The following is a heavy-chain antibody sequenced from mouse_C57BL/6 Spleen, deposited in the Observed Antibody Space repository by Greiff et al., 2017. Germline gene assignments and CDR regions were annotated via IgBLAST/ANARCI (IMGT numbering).Heavy chain of an antibody. CDR3: ARGSTGAWFAY. Sequence: QVQLKESGPELVKPGASVKISCKASGYAFSSSWMNWVKQRPGKGLEWIGRIYPGDGDTNYNGKFKGKATLTADKSSSTAYMQLSSLTSEDSAVYFCARGSTGAWFAYWGQGTLVTVSA. V-gene: IGHV1-82*01. CDR2: IYPGDGDT. D-gene: IGHD4-1*02. J-gene: IGHJ3*01. CDR1: GYAFSSSW.